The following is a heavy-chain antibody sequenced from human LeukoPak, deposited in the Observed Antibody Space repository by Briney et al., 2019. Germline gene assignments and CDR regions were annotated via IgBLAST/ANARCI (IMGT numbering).Heavy chain of an antibody. D-gene: IGHD4-17*01. V-gene: IGHV4-61*02. CDR2: ISPSGST. Sequence: PSETLSLTCTVSGDSISSSDNYWSWIRQPAGKGLEWIGRISPSGSTIYNPSLKSRVTLSVDTSKNQFSLKLTSVTAADTAIYYCARGSVRLDYWGQGTLVTVSS. CDR3: ARGSVRLDY. J-gene: IGHJ4*02. CDR1: GDSISSSDNY.